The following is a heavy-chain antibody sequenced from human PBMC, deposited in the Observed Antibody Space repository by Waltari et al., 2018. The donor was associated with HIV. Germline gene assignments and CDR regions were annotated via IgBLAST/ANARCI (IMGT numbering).Heavy chain of an antibody. CDR2: IWYDGENK. CDR3: ARGGYYYDISGYYHY. V-gene: IGHV3-33*01. Sequence: VQLVESGGGVVQPGRSLRLSCAASGFTFSIFAMPWVRPAPGKGLGWVAVIWYDGENKYYVDSVKGRFTISRDNSKNTLYLQMNSLRVEDTAVYYCARGGYYYDISGYYHYWGQGTLVTVSS. J-gene: IGHJ4*02. D-gene: IGHD3-22*01. CDR1: GFTFSIFA.